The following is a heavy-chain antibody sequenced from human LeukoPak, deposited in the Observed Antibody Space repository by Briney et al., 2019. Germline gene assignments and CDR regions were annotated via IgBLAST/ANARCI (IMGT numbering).Heavy chain of an antibody. D-gene: IGHD1-26*01. J-gene: IGHJ3*02. Sequence: GGSLRLSCVASGFAFNMYSMSWVRQAPGEGLEWVANIKQDGSEKYFLDSVKGRFTISRDNARKLLNLQMNSLRAEDTALYYCVRGRGAIWGQGTMVTVSS. CDR3: VRGRGAI. CDR1: GFAFNMYS. CDR2: IKQDGSEK. V-gene: IGHV3-7*05.